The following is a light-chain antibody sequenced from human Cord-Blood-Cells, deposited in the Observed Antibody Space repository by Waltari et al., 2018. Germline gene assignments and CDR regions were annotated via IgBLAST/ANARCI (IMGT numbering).Light chain of an antibody. Sequence: DIQMTQSPSSLSASVGDRVTITCQPSQDISNYLNWYQQKPGKAPKLLIYDESNLETGVPSRFSGSGSGTDFTFTISSLQPEDIATYYCQQYDNLFTFGPGTKVDIK. CDR2: DES. CDR3: QQYDNLFT. CDR1: QDISNY. V-gene: IGKV1-33*01. J-gene: IGKJ3*01.